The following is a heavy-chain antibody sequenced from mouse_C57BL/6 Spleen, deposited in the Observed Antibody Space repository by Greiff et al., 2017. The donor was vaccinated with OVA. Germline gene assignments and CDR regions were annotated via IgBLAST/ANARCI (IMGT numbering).Heavy chain of an antibody. Sequence: EVKLVESGGGLVKPGGSLKLSCAASGFTFSSYTMSWVRQTPEKRLEWVATISGGGGNTYYPDSVKGRFTISRDNAKNTLYLQMSSLRSEDTALYYCARDDYGNHYFDYWGQGTTLTVSS. D-gene: IGHD2-1*01. CDR2: ISGGGGNT. J-gene: IGHJ2*01. V-gene: IGHV5-9*01. CDR1: GFTFSSYT. CDR3: ARDDYGNHYFDY.